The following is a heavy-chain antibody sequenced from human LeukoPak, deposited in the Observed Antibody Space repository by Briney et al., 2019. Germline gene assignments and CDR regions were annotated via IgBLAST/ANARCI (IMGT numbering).Heavy chain of an antibody. CDR2: ISSSGSTI. Sequence: GGSLRLSCIASGFTFSSYWMSWVRQAPGKGLEWVSYISSSGSTIYYADSVKGRFTISRDNAKNSLYLQMNSLRAEDTAVYYCARDFTYGSGSYPTHWGQGTLVTVSS. D-gene: IGHD3-10*01. V-gene: IGHV3-48*04. J-gene: IGHJ4*02. CDR1: GFTFSSYW. CDR3: ARDFTYGSGSYPTH.